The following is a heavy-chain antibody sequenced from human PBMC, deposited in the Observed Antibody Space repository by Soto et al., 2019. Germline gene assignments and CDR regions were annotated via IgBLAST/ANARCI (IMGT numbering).Heavy chain of an antibody. J-gene: IGHJ4*02. CDR2: ISSSSSYI. D-gene: IGHD3-22*01. CDR3: ARDPPYYYDSSGYYYPYYFDY. V-gene: IGHV3-21*01. CDR1: GFTFSSYS. Sequence: PGGSLRLSCAASGFTFSSYSMNWVRQAPGKGLEWVSSISSSSSYIYYADSVKGRFTISRDNARNSLYLQMNSLRAEDTAVYYCARDPPYYYDSSGYYYPYYFDYWGQGTLVTVSS.